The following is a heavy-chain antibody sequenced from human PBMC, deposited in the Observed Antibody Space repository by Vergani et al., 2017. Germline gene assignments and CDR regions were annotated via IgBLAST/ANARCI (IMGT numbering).Heavy chain of an antibody. D-gene: IGHD6-19*01. CDR2: ISSSSSYI. V-gene: IGHV3-21*01. Sequence: EVQLVESGGGLVKPGGSLRLSCAASGFTFSSYSMNWVRQAPGKGLEWVSSISSSSSYIYYADSVKGLFTISRDNSKNSLYLQMNSLRAEDTAVYYCARSGIGWYAGRSPHYYMDVWGKGTTVTVSS. J-gene: IGHJ6*03. CDR1: GFTFSSYS. CDR3: ARSGIGWYAGRSPHYYMDV.